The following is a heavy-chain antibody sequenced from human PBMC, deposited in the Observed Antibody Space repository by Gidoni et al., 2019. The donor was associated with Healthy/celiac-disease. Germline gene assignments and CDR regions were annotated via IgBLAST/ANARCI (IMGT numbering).Heavy chain of an antibody. J-gene: IGHJ4*02. D-gene: IGHD6-13*01. V-gene: IGHV3-21*01. CDR3: ARDPSSSWPIFDY. CDR2: ISSSRSYI. Sequence: EVQLVESGGGLVKPGGSLRLSCAASGLPFSSYSMNWVRQAPGKGLEWVSSISSSRSYIYYADSVKGRFTISRANAKNSLYLQMNSLRAEDTAVYYCARDPSSSWPIFDYWGQGTLVTVSS. CDR1: GLPFSSYS.